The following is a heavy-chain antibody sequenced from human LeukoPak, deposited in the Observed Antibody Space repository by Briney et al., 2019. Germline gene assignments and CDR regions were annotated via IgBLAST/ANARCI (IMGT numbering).Heavy chain of an antibody. CDR2: VYRGSST. Sequence: GGSLRLSCVASGFTLTDFFMIWGRQAPGKGLXXXSAVYRGSSTFXXXSVXXXFTFSRDNSKNTLYIQIRSLRDEDTAVYYCALLGAAGREYFQHWGQGTLVTVSS. V-gene: IGHV3-53*01. D-gene: IGHD6-13*01. CDR1: GFTLTDFF. J-gene: IGHJ1*01. CDR3: ALLGAAGREYFQH.